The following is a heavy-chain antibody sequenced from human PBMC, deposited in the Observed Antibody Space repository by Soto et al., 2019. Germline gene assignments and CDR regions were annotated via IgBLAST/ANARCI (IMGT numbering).Heavy chain of an antibody. D-gene: IGHD2-2*01. Sequence: EVQLLESGGGLVQPGGSLRLSCAASGFTFSSYAMSWVRQAPGKGLEWVSGISGSDDSTYYADSVKGRFTISRDNSKNTLYLQMDSLRAEDTAVYHCAKVPGARPMWNFDLWGRGTLVIVSS. CDR2: ISGSDDST. CDR3: AKVPGARPMWNFDL. J-gene: IGHJ2*01. V-gene: IGHV3-23*01. CDR1: GFTFSSYA.